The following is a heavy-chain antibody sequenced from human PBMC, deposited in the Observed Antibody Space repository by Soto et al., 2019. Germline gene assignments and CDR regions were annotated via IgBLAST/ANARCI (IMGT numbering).Heavy chain of an antibody. CDR1: GFTFNDYY. V-gene: IGHV3-11*01. CDR3: ARSGRGDLLVSREVDTFDY. D-gene: IGHD2-15*01. Sequence: GGSLRLSCAASGFTFNDYYMSWIRQAPGKGLEWVSYISSSGSTIYYADSVKGRFTISRDNAKNSLYLQMNSLRAEDTAVYYCARSGRGDLLVSREVDTFDYWGQGTLVTVSS. J-gene: IGHJ4*02. CDR2: ISSSGSTI.